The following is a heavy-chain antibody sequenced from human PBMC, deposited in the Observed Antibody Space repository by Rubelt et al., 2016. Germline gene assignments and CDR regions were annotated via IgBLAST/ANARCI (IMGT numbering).Heavy chain of an antibody. D-gene: IGHD3-10*01. CDR3: ASLGSGSYTGDDY. CDR2: IRYDGSNK. CDR1: GFTFNSHG. J-gene: IGHJ4*02. Sequence: GGSLRLSCAASGFTFNSHGMHWVRQAPGKGLEWVAFIRYDGSNKYYPNSVKGRFNIARDNSKNTLYLQMDSLRAEDTAVYYCASLGSGSYTGDDYWGQGTLVTVSS. V-gene: IGHV3-30*02.